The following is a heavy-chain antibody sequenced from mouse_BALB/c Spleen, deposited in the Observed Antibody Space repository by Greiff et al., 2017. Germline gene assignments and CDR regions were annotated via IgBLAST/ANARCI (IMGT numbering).Heavy chain of an antibody. J-gene: IGHJ2*01. CDR1: GFTFSSYG. V-gene: IGHV5-6*01. Sequence: EVKLVESGGDLVKPGGSLKLSCAASGFTFSSYGMSWVRQTPDKRLEWVATISSGGSYTYYPDSVKGRFTISRDNAKNTLYLQMSSLKSEDTAMYYCARELYYWGQGTTLTVSS. CDR2: ISSGGSYT. D-gene: IGHD4-1*01. CDR3: ARELYY.